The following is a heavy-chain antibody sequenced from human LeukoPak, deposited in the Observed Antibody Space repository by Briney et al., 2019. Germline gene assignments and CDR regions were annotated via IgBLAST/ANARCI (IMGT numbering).Heavy chain of an antibody. D-gene: IGHD2-15*01. V-gene: IGHV4-34*01. CDR1: GGSFSGYY. J-gene: IGHJ5*02. Sequence: PSETLSLTCAVYGGSFSGYYWSWIRQPPGKGLEWIGEINHSGSTNYNPSLKSRVTISVDTSKNQFSLKLSSVTAADTAVYYCARRKPGDLQLLLPNWFDPWGQGTLVTVSS. CDR3: ARRKPGDLQLLLPNWFDP. CDR2: INHSGST.